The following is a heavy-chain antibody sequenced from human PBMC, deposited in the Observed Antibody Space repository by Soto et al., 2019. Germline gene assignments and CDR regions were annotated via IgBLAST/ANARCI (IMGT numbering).Heavy chain of an antibody. J-gene: IGHJ3*02. V-gene: IGHV1-18*01. CDR3: ARDRGMVRGVIIGDAFDI. CDR2: ISAYNGNT. CDR1: GYTFTSYG. D-gene: IGHD3-10*01. Sequence: ASVKVSCKASGYTFTSYGISWVRQAPGQGLEWMGWISAYNGNTNYAQKLQGRVTMTTDTSTSTAYMELRSLRSDDTAVYYCARDRGMVRGVIIGDAFDIWGQGTMVNVSS.